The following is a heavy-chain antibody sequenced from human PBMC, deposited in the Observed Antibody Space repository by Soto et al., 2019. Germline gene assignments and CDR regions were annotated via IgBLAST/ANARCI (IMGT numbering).Heavy chain of an antibody. CDR1: GGSFSGYY. CDR3: ARDRGRSYYYCSGSYYNGGNWFDP. D-gene: IGHD3-10*01. CDR2: INHSGST. Sequence: SETLSLTCAVYGGSFSGYYWSWIRQPPGKGLEWIGEINHSGSTNYNPSLKSRVTISVDTSKNQFSLKLSSVTAADTAVYYCARDRGRSYYYCSGSYYNGGNWFDPWGQGTLVTVSS. V-gene: IGHV4-34*01. J-gene: IGHJ5*02.